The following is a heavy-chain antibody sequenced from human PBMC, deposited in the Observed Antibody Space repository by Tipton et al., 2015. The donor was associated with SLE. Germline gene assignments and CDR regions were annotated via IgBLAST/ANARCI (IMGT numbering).Heavy chain of an antibody. CDR3: ARVSRDGYKDLDY. V-gene: IGHV4-61*09. CDR2: IYTSGST. J-gene: IGHJ4*02. D-gene: IGHD5-24*01. Sequence: TLSLTCTVSGGSISSGSYYWSWIRQPAGKGLEWIGHIYTSGSTNYNPSLKSRVTISVDTSKNQFSLKLSSVTAADTAVYYCARVSRDGYKDLDYWGQGTLVTVSS. CDR1: GGSISSGSYY.